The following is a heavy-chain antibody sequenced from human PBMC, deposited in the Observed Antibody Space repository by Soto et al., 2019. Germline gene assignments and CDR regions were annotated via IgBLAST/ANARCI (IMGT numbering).Heavy chain of an antibody. J-gene: IGHJ6*02. CDR2: IYSGGST. D-gene: IGHD5-18*01. CDR1: GFTVSSNY. CDR3: ARDHYSYGYYYYYGMDV. V-gene: IGHV3-53*01. Sequence: GGSLRLSCAASGFTVSSNYMSWVRQAPGKGLEWVSVIYSGGSTYYADSVKGRFTISRDNSKNTLYLQMNSLRAEDTAVYYCARDHYSYGYYYYYGMDVWGQGTTVTVSS.